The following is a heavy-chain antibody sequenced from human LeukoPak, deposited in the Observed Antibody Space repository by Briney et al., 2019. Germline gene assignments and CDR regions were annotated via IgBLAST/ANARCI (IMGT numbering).Heavy chain of an antibody. V-gene: IGHV3-23*01. D-gene: IGHD6-19*01. CDR1: GFTFSSYA. J-gene: IGHJ6*02. CDR2: ISRTGTT. CDR3: ASYSSGWRGYYYYGMDV. Sequence: PGGSLRLPCAASGFTFSSYAMSWVRQAPGKGLEWVSPISRTGTTYYADSVKGRFTSSRDNSKNTLYLQMNSLRAEDTAIYYCASYSSGWRGYYYYGMDVWGQGTTVTVSS.